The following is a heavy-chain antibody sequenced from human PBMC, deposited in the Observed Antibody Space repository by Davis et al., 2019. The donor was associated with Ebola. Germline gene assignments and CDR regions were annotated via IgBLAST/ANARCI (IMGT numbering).Heavy chain of an antibody. J-gene: IGHJ6*02. D-gene: IGHD6-6*01. CDR2: IRWNCGSI. CDR1: GFTFDDYA. V-gene: IGHV3-9*01. CDR3: AKDLQYSSSYYYGMDV. Sequence: SLKISCAASGFTFDDYAMHWVRQAPGKGLEWVSGIRWNCGSIGYADSVKGRFTIARDNAKNSLYLQMNSLRAEDTALYYCAKDLQYSSSYYYGMDVWGQGTTVTVSS.